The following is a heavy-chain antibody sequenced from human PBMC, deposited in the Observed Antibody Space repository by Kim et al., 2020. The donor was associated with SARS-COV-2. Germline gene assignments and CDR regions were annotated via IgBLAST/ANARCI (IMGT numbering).Heavy chain of an antibody. V-gene: IGHV1-3*01. Sequence: ASVKVSCKASGYTFTSYAMHWVRQAPGQRLEWMGWINAGNGNTKYSQKFQGRVTITRDTSASTAYMELSSLRSEDTAVYYCARDYYGSGKGYYYYGMDVWGQGTTVTVSS. CDR1: GYTFTSYA. CDR3: ARDYYGSGKGYYYYGMDV. CDR2: INAGNGNT. J-gene: IGHJ6*02. D-gene: IGHD3-10*01.